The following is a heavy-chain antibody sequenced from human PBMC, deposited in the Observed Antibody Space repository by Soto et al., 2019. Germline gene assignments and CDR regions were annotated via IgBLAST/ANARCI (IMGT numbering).Heavy chain of an antibody. CDR2: LYSTFGT. J-gene: IGHJ4*02. D-gene: IGHD3-9*01. V-gene: IGHV3-66*02. CDR1: GITVSGKKY. Sequence: PGGSLRLSCAVSGITVSGKKYITWVRQAPGKGLEWVSALYSTFGTYYADSVKGRFTISRDNSKNTLYLQMNSLRAEDTAVYYCARGAYDILTGYYNYYFDYWGQGTLVTVSS. CDR3: ARGAYDILTGYYNYYFDY.